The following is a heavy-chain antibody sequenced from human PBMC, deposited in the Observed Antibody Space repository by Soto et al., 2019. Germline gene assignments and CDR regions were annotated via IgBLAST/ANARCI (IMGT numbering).Heavy chain of an antibody. CDR2: IYSSGTT. V-gene: IGHV4-4*07. D-gene: IGHD3-10*01. J-gene: IGHJ3*02. Sequence: QVQLQEPGPGLVKPSETLSLTCTVSGGSISNYYWNWIRQPAGKGLEWIGRIYSSGTTIYNPTLESRVTLSLDTSKIQFYLELSSVTAADTDVYFCARFHPFGWTSSPNAFDMWGQGPLVTVSS. CDR1: GGSISNYY. CDR3: ARFHPFGWTSSPNAFDM.